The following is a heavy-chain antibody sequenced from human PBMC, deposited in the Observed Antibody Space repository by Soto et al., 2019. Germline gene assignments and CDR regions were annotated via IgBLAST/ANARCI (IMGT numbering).Heavy chain of an antibody. J-gene: IGHJ4*02. CDR3: ARVVVVTASFDY. V-gene: IGHV4-59*01. Sequence: SETLSLTCTVSGGSISSYYWSWIRQPPGKGLEWIGYIYYSGSTNYNPSLKSRVTISVDTSKNQFSLKLSSVTAADTAVYYCARVVVVTASFDYWGQGTLVTVSS. CDR1: GGSISSYY. CDR2: IYYSGST. D-gene: IGHD2-21*02.